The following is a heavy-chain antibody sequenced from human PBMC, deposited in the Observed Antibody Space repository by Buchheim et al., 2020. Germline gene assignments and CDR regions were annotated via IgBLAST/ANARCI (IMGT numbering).Heavy chain of an antibody. V-gene: IGHV3-7*01. Sequence: EVQLVESGGGLVQPGGSLRLLCAASGFTFSSNWVTWVRQAPGKGLEWVANINQDGSAKNYVDSVKGRFTISRDTAKTSVYLQMNSLRAEDTALYYCSTLRVPGFQSFDCWGQGTL. CDR1: GFTFSSNW. CDR2: INQDGSAK. CDR3: STLRVPGFQSFDC. D-gene: IGHD3-16*01. J-gene: IGHJ4*02.